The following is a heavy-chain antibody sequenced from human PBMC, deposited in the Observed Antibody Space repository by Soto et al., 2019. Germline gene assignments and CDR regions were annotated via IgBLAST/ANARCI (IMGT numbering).Heavy chain of an antibody. CDR3: ARNSVNGYGYGLYYFDS. CDR2: ISDSGST. D-gene: IGHD5-18*01. Sequence: SATQSLTSAVAGGYFGGHCWSWIGQTPGKGLEWIGYISDSGSTNYNPSLKSRVTISEDMSKNQFSLTLTSVTAADTAIYYCARNSVNGYGYGLYYFDSCGQGTLV. V-gene: IGHV4-59*11. CDR1: GGYFGGHC. J-gene: IGHJ4*02.